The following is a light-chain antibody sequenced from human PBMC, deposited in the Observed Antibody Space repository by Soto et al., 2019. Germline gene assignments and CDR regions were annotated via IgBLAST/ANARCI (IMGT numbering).Light chain of an antibody. J-gene: IGLJ1*01. V-gene: IGLV2-23*02. Sequence: QSALTQLASVSGSPGQSITISCTGTNSDVGSYNLVSWYQQHPGKAPKVIIYEVSERPSGVSDRFSGSKSGNTASLMISGLQAEDEADYYCCSYAGSSTQSYVFGSGTKVTVL. CDR2: EVS. CDR3: CSYAGSSTQSYV. CDR1: NSDVGSYNL.